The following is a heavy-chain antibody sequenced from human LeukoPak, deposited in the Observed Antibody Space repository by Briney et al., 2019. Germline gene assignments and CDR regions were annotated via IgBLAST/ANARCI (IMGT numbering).Heavy chain of an antibody. D-gene: IGHD3-22*01. CDR2: IYTSGST. CDR3: ARARYYYDSSGSHFDY. CDR1: GGSLSSYF. Sequence: SETLSLTCTVSGGSLSSYFWSWLRQPAGKGLEWIGRIYTSGSTNYNPSLKSRVTMSVDTSKNQFSLKLSSVTAADTAVYYCARARYYYDSSGSHFDYWGQGTLVTVSS. V-gene: IGHV4-4*07. J-gene: IGHJ4*02.